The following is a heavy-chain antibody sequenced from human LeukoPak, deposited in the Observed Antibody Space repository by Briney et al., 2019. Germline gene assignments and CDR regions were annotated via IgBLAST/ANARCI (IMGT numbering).Heavy chain of an antibody. J-gene: IGHJ4*02. CDR1: GFTFTSYW. Sequence: GGSLRLSCVASGFTFTSYWMAWVRQTPGKGLEWVADIKDDGSGEYYVDSVKGRFTISRDNAKNSLYLQMNNLRGEDAAVYYCAVDYKGFYDSSGHLVYWGQGTLVTVSS. D-gene: IGHD3-22*01. V-gene: IGHV3-7*01. CDR3: AVDYKGFYDSSGHLVY. CDR2: IKDDGSGE.